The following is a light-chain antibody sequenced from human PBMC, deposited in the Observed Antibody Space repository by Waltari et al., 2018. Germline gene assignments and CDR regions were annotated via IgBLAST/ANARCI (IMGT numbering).Light chain of an antibody. J-gene: IGLJ2*01. CDR2: DVT. V-gene: IGLV2-14*03. CDR3: SSYTNDNKV. Sequence: QSALTQPASVSGSPGQSITISCTGTSGNIGRNTYVSWYQQHPGKAPKFVIYDVTNRPSGVSNRFSGSKSGNTASLTISGLQTEDEADYYCSSYTNDNKVFGGGTKVTVL. CDR1: SGNIGRNTY.